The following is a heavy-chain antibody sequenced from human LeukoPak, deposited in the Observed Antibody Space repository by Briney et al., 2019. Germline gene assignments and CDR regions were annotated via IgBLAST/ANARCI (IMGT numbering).Heavy chain of an antibody. CDR2: ISGNNDNP. J-gene: IGHJ4*02. CDR1: GYTFSNFG. D-gene: IGHD2-2*01. Sequence: ASVRVSCKTSGYTFSNFGINWVRQAPGQGLELMGWISGNNDNPNYGQKFQGRFTVTTDSSTSTAYMELRNLRFDDTAVYYCARDGTSTDDYWGQGTLVTVSS. V-gene: IGHV1-18*01. CDR3: ARDGTSTDDY.